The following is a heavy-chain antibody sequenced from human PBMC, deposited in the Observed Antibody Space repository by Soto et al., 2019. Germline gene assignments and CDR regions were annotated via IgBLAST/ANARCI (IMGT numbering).Heavy chain of an antibody. CDR2: VYYSGTT. CDR3: ARTTAVPNTLRSRYYFDY. D-gene: IGHD4-17*01. J-gene: IGHJ4*02. V-gene: IGHV4-61*01. CDR1: GGSVNNRTYY. Sequence: SETLSLTCSVSGGSVNNRTYYWSWIRHPPGKRLELIGYVYYSGTTTYNPSLKSRVSISVDTSKNQFSLSLSSVTAADTALYYCARTTAVPNTLRSRYYFDYWGQGTLVTVSS.